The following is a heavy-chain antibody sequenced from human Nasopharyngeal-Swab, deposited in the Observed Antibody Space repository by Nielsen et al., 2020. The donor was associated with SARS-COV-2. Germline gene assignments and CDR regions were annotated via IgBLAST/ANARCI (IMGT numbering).Heavy chain of an antibody. D-gene: IGHD3-3*01. J-gene: IGHJ6*02. CDR2: ISSSSSYT. CDR3: ARARLDWLLSYYYGMCV. Sequence: GGSLRLSCAASGFTFSDYYMSWIRKAPGKGLEWVSYISSSSSYTNYADSVKGRFTISRDNAKNSLYLQMNSLRAEDPDVYYCARARLDWLLSYYYGMCVWGQGTTFTVSS. CDR1: GFTFSDYY. V-gene: IGHV3-11*05.